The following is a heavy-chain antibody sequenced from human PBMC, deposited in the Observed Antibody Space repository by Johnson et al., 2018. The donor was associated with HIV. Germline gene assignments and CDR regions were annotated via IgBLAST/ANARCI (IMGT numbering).Heavy chain of an antibody. V-gene: IGHV3-33*01. CDR1: GFTFSSYG. D-gene: IGHD1-26*01. Sequence: QVQLVESGGGVVQPGRSLRLSCAASGFTFSSYGMHWVRQAPGKGLEWVAAIGTTGDTFYPGSVKGRFTISRDNAKNSLYLQMNSLRAEDTAVYYCARGVEGAGAFDIWGQGTMVTVSS. J-gene: IGHJ3*02. CDR3: ARGVEGAGAFDI. CDR2: IGTTGDT.